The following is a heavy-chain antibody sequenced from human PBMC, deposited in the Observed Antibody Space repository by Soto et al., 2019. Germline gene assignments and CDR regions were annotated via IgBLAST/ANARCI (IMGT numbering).Heavy chain of an antibody. CDR1: GGSISSYY. CDR3: ARVVYYYDSSGTTYYYYGMDV. CDR2: IYYSGST. V-gene: IGHV4-59*01. J-gene: IGHJ6*02. Sequence: PAETLSPTCTVSGGSISSYYWSWIRQPPGKGLEWIGYIYYSGSTNYNPSLKSRVTISVDTSKNQFSLKLSSVTAADTAVYYCARVVYYYDSSGTTYYYYGMDVWGQGTTVTVSS. D-gene: IGHD3-22*01.